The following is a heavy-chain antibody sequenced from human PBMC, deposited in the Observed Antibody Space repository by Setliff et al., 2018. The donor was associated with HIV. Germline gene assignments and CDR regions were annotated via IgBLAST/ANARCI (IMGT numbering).Heavy chain of an antibody. J-gene: IGHJ3*02. CDR2: INLIGRT. CDR3: ARDTNYGDNIWAFDM. V-gene: IGHV4-34*01. D-gene: IGHD4-17*01. Sequence: KTSETLSLTCAVYGGSFSGYYWNWIRQPPGKGLEWVGEINLIGRTNYNPSLKSRVTISLDTSKNQLSLKVTSVTAADTAVYYCARDTNYGDNIWAFDMWGQGTKVTVSS. CDR1: GGSFSGYY.